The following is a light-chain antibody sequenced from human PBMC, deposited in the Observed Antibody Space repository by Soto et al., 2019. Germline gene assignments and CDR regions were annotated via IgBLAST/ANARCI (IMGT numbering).Light chain of an antibody. CDR1: QPVSSNF. J-gene: IGKJ2*01. CDR3: PQFGASRRGT. CDR2: GAS. Sequence: EVVLTQSPGTLSLFPGERATLSCRASQPVSSNFLAWYQQKPGQAPRLLIYGASSRATGIPDKFSGSGSGTDFTLTISRLEPEDFAVYYCPQFGASRRGTFGQGTKLEIK. V-gene: IGKV3-20*01.